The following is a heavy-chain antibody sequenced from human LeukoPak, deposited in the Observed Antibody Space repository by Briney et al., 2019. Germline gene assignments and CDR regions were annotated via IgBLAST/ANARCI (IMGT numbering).Heavy chain of an antibody. Sequence: GGSLRLSCAASGFTFSSYNMNWVRQAPGKGLEWVANIKRDGSEKYYVDSVKGRFTMSRDNAKNSLYLQMNSLRAEDTAVYYCARAGGYGWDYWGQGTLVTVSS. V-gene: IGHV3-7*01. CDR2: IKRDGSEK. D-gene: IGHD5-12*01. J-gene: IGHJ4*02. CDR3: ARAGGYGWDY. CDR1: GFTFSSYN.